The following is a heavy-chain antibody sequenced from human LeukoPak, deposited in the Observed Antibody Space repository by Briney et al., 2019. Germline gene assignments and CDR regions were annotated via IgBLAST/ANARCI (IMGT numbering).Heavy chain of an antibody. J-gene: IGHJ5*02. Sequence: ASVKVSCKASGYTFTSYDINWVRQATGQGLEWMGWMNPNSGNTGYAQKFQGRVTMTRNTSISTAYMELSSLRSEDTAVYYCARDAADYGDSFDPWGQGTPVTVSS. D-gene: IGHD4-17*01. V-gene: IGHV1-8*01. CDR1: GYTFTSYD. CDR2: MNPNSGNT. CDR3: ARDAADYGDSFDP.